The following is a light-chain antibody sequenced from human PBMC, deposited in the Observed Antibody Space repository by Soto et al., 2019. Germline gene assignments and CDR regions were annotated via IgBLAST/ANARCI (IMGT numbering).Light chain of an antibody. CDR1: QSVSSSY. CDR3: QQRTNWALT. J-gene: IGKJ4*01. CDR2: GAS. V-gene: IGKV3D-20*02. Sequence: EIVLTQSPGTLSLSPGERATLSCRASQSVSSSYLAWYQQKPGQAPRLLIYGASSRATGIPDRFSGGGSGTDFTLTISSLEPEDSAVYYCQQRTNWALTFGGGTKVDIK.